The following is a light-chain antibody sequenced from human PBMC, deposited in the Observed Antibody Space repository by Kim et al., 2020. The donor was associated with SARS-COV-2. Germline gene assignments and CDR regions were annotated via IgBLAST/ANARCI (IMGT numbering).Light chain of an antibody. V-gene: IGLV2-14*01. J-gene: IGLJ1*01. CDR2: DVS. Sequence: QSALTQPASVSGSPGQSITISCTGTSSDIGGYKYVSWYQQHPGKAPKLMIYDVSKRPSGVVNRFSGSKSGNTASLTISGLQAGDEADYYCSSYTSSSTYYVFGTGTKVTVL. CDR3: SSYTSSSTYYV. CDR1: SSDIGGYKY.